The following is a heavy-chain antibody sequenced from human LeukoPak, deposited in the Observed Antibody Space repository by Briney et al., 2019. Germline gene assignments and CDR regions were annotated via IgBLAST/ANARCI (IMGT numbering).Heavy chain of an antibody. V-gene: IGHV3-23*01. Sequence: PGGSLRLSCEASGFTFSGSSMTWVRQAPGKGLEWVSAITGSGAYSDYADSVKGRFTISRDNSENTLSLQMNSLRVEDTAVYYCGKRRYESSGYFDCWGQGTLVTVSS. CDR2: ITGSGAYS. J-gene: IGHJ4*02. D-gene: IGHD3-22*01. CDR1: GFTFSGSS. CDR3: GKRRYESSGYFDC.